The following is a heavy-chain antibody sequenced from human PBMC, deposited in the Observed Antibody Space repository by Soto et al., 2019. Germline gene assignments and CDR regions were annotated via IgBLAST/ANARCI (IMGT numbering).Heavy chain of an antibody. D-gene: IGHD4-17*01. CDR3: ARTTCGDYPYYYGYMDV. V-gene: IGHV1-18*01. CDR1: GYTFTSYG. J-gene: IGHJ6*03. CDR2: ISAYNGNT. Sequence: QVQLVQSGAEVKKPGASVKVSCKASGYTFTSYGISWVRQAPGQGLERMGWISAYNGNTNYAQKLQGRVTMTTDTSTSTAYMELSSLRSDDTAVYYWARTTCGDYPYYYGYMDVWGKGTTVTVSS.